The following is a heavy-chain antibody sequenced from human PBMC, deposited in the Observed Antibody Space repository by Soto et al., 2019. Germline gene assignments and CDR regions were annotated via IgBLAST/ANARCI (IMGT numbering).Heavy chain of an antibody. D-gene: IGHD3-16*01. Sequence: SETLSLTCTVSGGSISGYHWSWIRQPPGKGLEWIGYIYYSGSTNYNPSLKSRVTISVDTSKNQFSLKLSSVTAADTAVYYCARLGAQEIDPWGQGTLVTVSS. V-gene: IGHV4-59*08. CDR3: ARLGAQEIDP. J-gene: IGHJ5*02. CDR2: IYYSGST. CDR1: GGSISGYH.